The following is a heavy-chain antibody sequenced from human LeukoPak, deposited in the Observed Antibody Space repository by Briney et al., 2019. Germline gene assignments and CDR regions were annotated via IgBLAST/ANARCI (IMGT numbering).Heavy chain of an antibody. CDR3: ARGGLRACDY. D-gene: IGHD3-16*01. CDR1: GGSISPYY. V-gene: IGHV4-59*08. Sequence: PSETLSLTCNVSGGSISPYYWSWIRQSPGKGLELIGYIYYSGYTNYNPSLKSRVTISLDTSKNQFSLKQSSVTAADTAMYYCARGGLRACDYWGQGTLVTVSS. J-gene: IGHJ4*02. CDR2: IYYSGYT.